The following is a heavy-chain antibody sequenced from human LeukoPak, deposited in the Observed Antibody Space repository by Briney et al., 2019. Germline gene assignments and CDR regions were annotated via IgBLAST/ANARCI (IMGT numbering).Heavy chain of an antibody. CDR2: ISSSVSTI. J-gene: IGHJ4*02. CDR3: ARPSTVTAPFDY. Sequence: GGSLRLSCAASGFTFSDYYMSCIRQAPGKGLEWVSYISSSVSTIYYADSVKGRFTISRDNAKNSLYMQLNSLRAEDTAVYYCARPSTVTAPFDYWGQGTLVTVSS. CDR1: GFTFSDYY. D-gene: IGHD4-17*01. V-gene: IGHV3-11*01.